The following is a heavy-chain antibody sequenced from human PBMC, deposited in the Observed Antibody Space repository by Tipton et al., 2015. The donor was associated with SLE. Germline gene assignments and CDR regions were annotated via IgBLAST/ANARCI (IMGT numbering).Heavy chain of an antibody. J-gene: IGHJ4*02. CDR1: GLSFSGSA. CDR2: MRSKADSYAT. CDR3: TTSPSPFDY. V-gene: IGHV3-73*01. D-gene: IGHD6-6*01. Sequence: QLVQSGGGLVQPGGSLRLSCAASGLSFSGSAIHWVRQASGKGLEWVGRMRSKADSYATGYAASVEGRFTISRDDSKNTAYLQMRSLKTEDTALYYCTTSPSPFDYWGQGTLVTVSS.